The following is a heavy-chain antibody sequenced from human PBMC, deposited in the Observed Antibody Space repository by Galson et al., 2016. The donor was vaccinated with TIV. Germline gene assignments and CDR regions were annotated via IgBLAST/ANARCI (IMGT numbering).Heavy chain of an antibody. J-gene: IGHJ6*02. D-gene: IGHD2/OR15-2a*01. Sequence: SLRLSCAASGFVFSPYALHWVRQAPGKGLEWVALISVDGTKKYYADSVTGRFTVSRDNSRNALYLQMSSLRPDDTAVYYCASETTFYDGGASGTVGFWGHGTTVIVSS. CDR1: GFVFSPYA. CDR3: ASETTFYDGGASGTVGF. V-gene: IGHV3-30*04. CDR2: ISVDGTKK.